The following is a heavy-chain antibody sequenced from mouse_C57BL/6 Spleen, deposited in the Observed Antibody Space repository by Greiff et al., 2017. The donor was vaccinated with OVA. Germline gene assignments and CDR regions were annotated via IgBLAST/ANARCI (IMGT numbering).Heavy chain of an antibody. CDR2: INPSTGGT. Sequence: EVQLQQSGPELVKPGASVKISCKASGYSFTGYYMNWVKQSPEKSLEWIGEINPSTGGTTYNQKFKAQATLTVDKSSSTAYMQLKSLTSEDSAVYYCGRGGGPDYWGQGTTLTVSS. CDR3: GRGGGPDY. V-gene: IGHV1-42*01. J-gene: IGHJ2*01. CDR1: GYSFTGYY.